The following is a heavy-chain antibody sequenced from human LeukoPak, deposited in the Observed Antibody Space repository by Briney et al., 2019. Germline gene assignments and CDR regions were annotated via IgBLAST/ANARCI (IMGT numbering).Heavy chain of an antibody. CDR1: GGSISSGGYY. V-gene: IGHV4-31*03. D-gene: IGHD2-21*02. J-gene: IGHJ4*02. CDR3: ARDAPTGPLLR. Sequence: SETLSLTCTVSGGSISSGGYYWSWIRQHPGKGLEWIGYINYSGSTYYNPSLKSRVTISVDTSKNQFSLKLSSVTAADTAVYYCARDAPTGPLLRWGQGTLVTVSS. CDR2: INYSGST.